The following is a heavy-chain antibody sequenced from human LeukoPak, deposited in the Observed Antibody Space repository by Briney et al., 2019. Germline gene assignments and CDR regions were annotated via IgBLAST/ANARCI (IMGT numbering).Heavy chain of an antibody. CDR1: GGSFSGYY. CDR3: ARGGYSGYDQGGYYFDY. J-gene: IGHJ4*02. D-gene: IGHD5-12*01. CDR2: INHSGST. V-gene: IGHV4-34*01. Sequence: SETLSLTCAVYGGSFSGYYWSWIRQPPGKGLEWIGEINHSGSTNYNPSLKSRVTISVDTSKNQFSLKLSSVTAADTTVYYCARGGYSGYDQGGYYFDYWGQGSLVTVSS.